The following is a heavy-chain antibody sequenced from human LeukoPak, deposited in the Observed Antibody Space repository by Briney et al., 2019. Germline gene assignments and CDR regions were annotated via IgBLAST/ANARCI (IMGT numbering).Heavy chain of an antibody. V-gene: IGHV5-51*01. Sequence: GASLKISCQASGYTFTSYWIGWVRQLPGKGLEWMGIIYPGDSDTRYSPSFQGQVTISADKSISTAYLQWSSLKASDTAMYYCARYSSGWTDYWGQGTLVTVSS. CDR1: GYTFTSYW. J-gene: IGHJ4*02. D-gene: IGHD6-19*01. CDR2: IYPGDSDT. CDR3: ARYSSGWTDY.